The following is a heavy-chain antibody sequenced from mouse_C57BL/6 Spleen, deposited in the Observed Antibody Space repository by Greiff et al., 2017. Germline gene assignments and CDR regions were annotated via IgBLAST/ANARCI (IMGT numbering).Heavy chain of an antibody. J-gene: IGHJ1*03. CDR3: AKSFYGSSYRYFDV. CDR2: INPYNGGT. Sequence: VQLQQSGPVLVKPGASVKMSCKASGYTFTDYYMNWVKQSHGKSLEWIGVINPYNGGTSYNQKFKGKATLTVDKSSSTAYMELNSLTSEDSAVYYCAKSFYGSSYRYFDVWGTGTTVTVSS. D-gene: IGHD1-1*01. CDR1: GYTFTDYY. V-gene: IGHV1-19*01.